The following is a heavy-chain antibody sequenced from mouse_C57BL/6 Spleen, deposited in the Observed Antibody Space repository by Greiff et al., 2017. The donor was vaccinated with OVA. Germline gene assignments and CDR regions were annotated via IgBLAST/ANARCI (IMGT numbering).Heavy chain of an antibody. J-gene: IGHJ4*01. V-gene: IGHV1-69*01. D-gene: IGHD1-1*01. CDR3: ARGTTVRAMDY. CDR1: GYTFTSYW. Sequence: QVQLKQPGAELVMPGASVKLSCKASGYTFTSYWMHWVKQRPGQGLEWIGEIDPSDSYTNYNQKFKGKSTLTVDKSSSTAYMQLSSLTSEDSAVYYCARGTTVRAMDYWGQGTSVTVSS. CDR2: IDPSDSYT.